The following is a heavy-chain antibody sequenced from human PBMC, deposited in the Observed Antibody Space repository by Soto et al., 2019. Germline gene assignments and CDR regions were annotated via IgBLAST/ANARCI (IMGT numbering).Heavy chain of an antibody. D-gene: IGHD1-26*01. Sequence: EVQLVESGGGLVKPGGSLRLSCAASGFTFSSYSMNWVRQAPGKGLEWVSSISSSSSYIYYADSVKGRFTISRDNAKNSLYLQMNSLRAEDMAVDYCSRDPTNVGDYWGQGTLVTVSS. V-gene: IGHV3-21*01. CDR1: GFTFSSYS. J-gene: IGHJ4*02. CDR2: ISSSSSYI. CDR3: SRDPTNVGDY.